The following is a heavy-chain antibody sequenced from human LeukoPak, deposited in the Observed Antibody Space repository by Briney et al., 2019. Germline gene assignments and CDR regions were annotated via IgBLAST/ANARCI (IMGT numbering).Heavy chain of an antibody. CDR1: GGTFSSYA. V-gene: IGHV1-69*04. J-gene: IGHJ6*02. CDR2: IIPILGIA. CDR3: ARQRHLAEYYYYYGMDV. Sequence: SVKVSCKASGGTFSSYAISWVRQAPGRGLEWMGRIIPILGIANYAQKFQGRVTITADKSTSTAYMELSSLRSEDTAVYYCARQRHLAEYYYYYGMDVWGQGTTVTVSS. D-gene: IGHD6-25*01.